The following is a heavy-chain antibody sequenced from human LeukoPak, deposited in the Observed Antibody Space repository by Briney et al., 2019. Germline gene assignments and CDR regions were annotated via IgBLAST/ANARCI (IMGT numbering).Heavy chain of an antibody. J-gene: IGHJ2*01. V-gene: IGHV4-34*01. CDR2: INHSGST. CDR3: ARGLSGYCSSTSCYLLRGRWNWYFDL. Sequence: SETLSLTCAVYGGSFSGYYWSWIRQPPGKGLEWLGEINHSGSTIYNPSLKSRVTISVDTSKNQFYLKPSSVTVADTAVYYCARGLSGYCSSTSCYLLRGRWNWYFDLWGRGTLVTVSS. CDR1: GGSFSGYY. D-gene: IGHD2-2*03.